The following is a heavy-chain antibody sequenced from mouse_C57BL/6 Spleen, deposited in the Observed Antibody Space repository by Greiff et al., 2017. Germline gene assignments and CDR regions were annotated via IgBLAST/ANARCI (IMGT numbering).Heavy chain of an antibody. CDR2: INPGSGGT. CDR1: GYAFTNYL. J-gene: IGHJ2*01. CDR3: ARGDYGSSFYYFDY. V-gene: IGHV1-54*01. Sequence: QVQLQQSGAELVRPGTSVKVSCKASGYAFTNYLIEWVKQRPGQGLEWIGVINPGSGGTNYNEKFKGKATLTADKSSSTAYMQLSSLTSEDSAVYFCARGDYGSSFYYFDYWGQGTTLTVSS. D-gene: IGHD1-1*01.